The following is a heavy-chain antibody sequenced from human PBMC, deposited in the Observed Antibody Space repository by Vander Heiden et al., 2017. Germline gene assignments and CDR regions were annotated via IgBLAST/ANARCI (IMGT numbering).Heavy chain of an antibody. J-gene: IGHJ1*01. V-gene: IGHV3-23*01. CDR1: GFIFRSYA. D-gene: IGHD1-26*01. CDR3: AKGLIGATTYFQF. Sequence: EVQLLESGGGLVQPGGSLTLACAASGFIFRSYAMTWIRQAPGKGLEWVSGISSTGGIAYYADSVKGRFTISRDNSKNTLYLQMDSLRVDDTAVYYCAKGLIGATTYFQFWGQGTLVTVSS. CDR2: ISSTGGIA.